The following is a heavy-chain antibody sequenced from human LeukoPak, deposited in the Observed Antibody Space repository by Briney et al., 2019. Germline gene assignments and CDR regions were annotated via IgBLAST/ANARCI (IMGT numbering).Heavy chain of an antibody. Sequence: APVKVSCKASGYTFTGYYMHWVRQAPGQGLEWMGWINPNSGGTNYAQKFQGRVTMTRDTSISTAYMELSRLRSDDTAVYYCARDPARYCSGGSCYSYYYYYYMDVWGKGTTVTVSS. CDR3: ARDPARYCSGGSCYSYYYYYYMDV. D-gene: IGHD2-15*01. CDR1: GYTFTGYY. CDR2: INPNSGGT. V-gene: IGHV1-2*02. J-gene: IGHJ6*03.